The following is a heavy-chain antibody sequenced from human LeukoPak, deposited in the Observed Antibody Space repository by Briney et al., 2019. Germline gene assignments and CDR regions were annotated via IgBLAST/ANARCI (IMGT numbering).Heavy chain of an antibody. D-gene: IGHD3-22*01. CDR3: ARIVVVIRGGGDYFDY. J-gene: IGHJ4*02. V-gene: IGHV3-30-3*01. CDR1: GFTFSSYA. Sequence: GGSLRLSCAASGFTFSSYAMLWVRQAPGKGMEWVAVISYDGSNKYYADSVKGRFTISRDNSKNTLYLQMNSLRAEDTAVYYCARIVVVIRGGGDYFDYWGQGTLVTVSS. CDR2: ISYDGSNK.